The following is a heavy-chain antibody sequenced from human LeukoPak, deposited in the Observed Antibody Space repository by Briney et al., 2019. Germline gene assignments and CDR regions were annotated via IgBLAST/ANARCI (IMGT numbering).Heavy chain of an antibody. Sequence: PSETLSLTCTVSSASISTYYWSWIRQPPGKGLEWIGYIYHSGTSNYNPSLKSRVTISVDTSKNQFSLKLSSVTAADTAVYYCARRLRGGSGRGTNPYFDYWGQGTLVTVSS. CDR3: ARRLRGGSGRGTNPYFDY. CDR1: SASISTYY. J-gene: IGHJ4*02. V-gene: IGHV4-59*12. CDR2: IYHSGTS. D-gene: IGHD3-10*01.